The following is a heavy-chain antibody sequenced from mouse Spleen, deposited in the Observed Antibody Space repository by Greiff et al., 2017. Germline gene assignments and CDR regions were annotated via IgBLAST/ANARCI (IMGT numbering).Heavy chain of an antibody. V-gene: IGHV1-55*01. J-gene: IGHJ3*01. CDR2: IYPGSGST. Sequence: VQLQQPGAELVKPGASVKMSCKASGYTFTSYWITWVKQRPGQGLAWIGDIYPGSGSTYYHEKFKSKATLTVDTSSSKAYMQLSSLTSEDSAVYYCARERGNYLAWFAYWGQGTLVTVSA. CDR3: ARERGNYLAWFAY. D-gene: IGHD2-1*01. CDR1: GYTFTSYW.